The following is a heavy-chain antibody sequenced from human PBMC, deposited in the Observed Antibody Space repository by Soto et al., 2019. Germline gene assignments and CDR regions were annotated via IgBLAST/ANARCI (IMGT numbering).Heavy chain of an antibody. Sequence: SVKVSCKASGGTFSSYSISWVRQAPGQGLEWMGGIIPIFGTANYAQKFQGRVTITADKSTSTAYMELSSLRSEDTAVYYCARRVVQPAAKGYYYGMDVWGQGTTVTVSS. CDR3: ARRVVQPAAKGYYYGMDV. D-gene: IGHD2-2*01. CDR2: IIPIFGTA. J-gene: IGHJ6*02. CDR1: GGTFSSYS. V-gene: IGHV1-69*06.